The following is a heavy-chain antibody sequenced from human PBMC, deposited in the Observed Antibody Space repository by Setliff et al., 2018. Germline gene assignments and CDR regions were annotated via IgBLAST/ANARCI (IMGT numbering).Heavy chain of an antibody. Sequence: GGSLRLSCAASGFTFSTYAINWVRQAPGKGLEWVSAISGSGGATYYTDSVKGRFTISRDNSKNTVYVQMDSLRADDTAVYYCTTVGHIGGFRLFDYWGQGALVTVSS. J-gene: IGHJ4*02. V-gene: IGHV3-23*01. CDR3: TTVGHIGGFRLFDY. D-gene: IGHD4-17*01. CDR1: GFTFSTYA. CDR2: ISGSGGAT.